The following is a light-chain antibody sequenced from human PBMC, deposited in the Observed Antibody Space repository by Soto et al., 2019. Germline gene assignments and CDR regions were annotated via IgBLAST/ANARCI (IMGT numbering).Light chain of an antibody. Sequence: EIVLTQSPGTLSLSPGERATLSCSASQSVSSSSLAWYQQKPGQAPRLLIYGASSRATGIPDRFSGSGSGTDFTLTIIRLEPEDFAVYYCQQYGSSPRTFGQGTKVEIK. CDR3: QQYGSSPRT. V-gene: IGKV3-20*01. CDR1: QSVSSSS. J-gene: IGKJ1*01. CDR2: GAS.